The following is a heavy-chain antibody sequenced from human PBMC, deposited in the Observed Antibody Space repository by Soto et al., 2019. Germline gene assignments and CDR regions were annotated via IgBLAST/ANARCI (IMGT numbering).Heavy chain of an antibody. CDR2: IWYDGSNK. CDR1: RFTFSNYG. Sequence: QVQLVESGGGVVQPGRSLRLSCAASRFTFSNYGMHWVRQAPGKGLEWVAVIWYDGSNKYYADSVKGRFTISRDNSKNTLYLQMNSLRAEDTAVYYCARDTRFELDIWGQGTMVTVSS. V-gene: IGHV3-33*01. CDR3: ARDTRFELDI. J-gene: IGHJ3*02. D-gene: IGHD3-3*01.